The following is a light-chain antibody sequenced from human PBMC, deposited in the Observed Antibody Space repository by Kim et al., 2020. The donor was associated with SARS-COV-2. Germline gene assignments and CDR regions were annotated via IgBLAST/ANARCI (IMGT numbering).Light chain of an antibody. CDR2: DVF. J-gene: IGLJ2*01. CDR1: TSDVGAYGF. Sequence: QSALTQPASVSGSPGQSITISCTGTTSDVGAYGFVSWYQQHPGKAPELIIYDVFNRPSGVSNRFSGSKSGNTASLTISGLQAEDEADYYCSSYTTSSTGVFGGGNQLTVL. CDR3: SSYTTSSTGV. V-gene: IGLV2-14*03.